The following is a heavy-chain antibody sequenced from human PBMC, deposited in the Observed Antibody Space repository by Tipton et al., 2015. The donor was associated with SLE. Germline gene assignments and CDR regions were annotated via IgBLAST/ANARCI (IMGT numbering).Heavy chain of an antibody. CDR3: ASLDSSGYYEYFHH. D-gene: IGHD3-22*01. CDR2: VNHSGST. CDR1: GGSFSGYY. J-gene: IGHJ1*01. Sequence: TLSLTCAVYGGSFSGYYWNWIRQPPGKGLEWIGEVNHSGSTNYNPSLKSRVTISVDTSKNQFSLKLSSVTAADTAVYYCASLDSSGYYEYFHHWGQGTLVTVFS. V-gene: IGHV4-34*01.